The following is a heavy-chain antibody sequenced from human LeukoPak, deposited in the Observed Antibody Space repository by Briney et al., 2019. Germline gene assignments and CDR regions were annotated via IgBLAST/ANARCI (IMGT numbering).Heavy chain of an antibody. D-gene: IGHD5-18*01. V-gene: IGHV3-66*02. CDR3: ARESVRGYSYGVDY. Sequence: GGSLRLSCAASGFTVSSNYMSWVRRAPGKGLEWVSVIYSGGSTYYADSVKGRFTISRDNSKSTLYLQMNSLRAEDTAVYYCARESVRGYSYGVDYWGQGTLVTVSS. J-gene: IGHJ4*02. CDR2: IYSGGST. CDR1: GFTVSSNY.